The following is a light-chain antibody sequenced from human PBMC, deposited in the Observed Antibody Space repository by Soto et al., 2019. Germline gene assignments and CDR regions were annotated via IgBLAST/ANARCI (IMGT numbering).Light chain of an antibody. CDR3: HQYGSSPPYT. CDR1: QSVSSSY. CDR2: GAS. V-gene: IGKV3-20*01. J-gene: IGKJ2*01. Sequence: IVLRQSPGTLSLSPGERSTLSCRASQSVSSSYLAWYQQKPGQAPRLLIYGASSRATGIPDRFSGSGSGKDFTLTISRLEPEDFAVYYCHQYGSSPPYTFGQGTKVDIK.